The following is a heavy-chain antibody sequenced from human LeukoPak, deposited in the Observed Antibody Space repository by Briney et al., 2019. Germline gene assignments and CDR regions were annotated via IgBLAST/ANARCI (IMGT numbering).Heavy chain of an antibody. D-gene: IGHD3-10*01. Sequence: SFSSYWMSWVRQAPGKGLEWIGSIYYSGSTYYNPSLKSRVTISVDTSKNQFSLKLSSVTAADTAVYYCARDHPPPSLFKGITMVRGALFDYWGQGTLVTVSS. V-gene: IGHV4-39*07. CDR1: SFSSYW. CDR3: ARDHPPPSLFKGITMVRGALFDY. J-gene: IGHJ4*02. CDR2: IYYSGST.